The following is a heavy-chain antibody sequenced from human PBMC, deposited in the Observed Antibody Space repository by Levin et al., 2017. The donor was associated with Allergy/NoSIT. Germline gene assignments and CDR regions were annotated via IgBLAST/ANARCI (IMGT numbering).Heavy chain of an antibody. CDR3: ARGGPYSNLNYYGMDV. J-gene: IGHJ6*02. CDR1: GYTFTGYY. CDR2: INPNSGGT. Sequence: ASVKVSCKASGYTFTGYYMHWVRQAPGQGLEWMGWINPNSGGTNYAQKFQGWVTMTRDTSISTAYMELSRLRSDDTAVYYCARGGPYSNLNYYGMDVWGQGTTVTVSS. D-gene: IGHD4-11*01. V-gene: IGHV1-2*04.